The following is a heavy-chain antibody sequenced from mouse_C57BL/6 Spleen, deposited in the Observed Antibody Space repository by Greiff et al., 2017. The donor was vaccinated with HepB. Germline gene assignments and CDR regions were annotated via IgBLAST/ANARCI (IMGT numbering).Heavy chain of an antibody. CDR1: GYTFTSYW. V-gene: IGHV1-53*01. Sequence: QVHVKQPGTELVKPGASVKLSCKASGYTFTSYWMHWVKQRPGQGLEWIGNINPSNGGTNYNEKFKSKATLTVDKSSSTAYMPLSSLTSEDSAVYYCAREGNYGNPYAMDYWGQGTSVTVSS. D-gene: IGHD2-1*01. CDR2: INPSNGGT. CDR3: AREGNYGNPYAMDY. J-gene: IGHJ4*01.